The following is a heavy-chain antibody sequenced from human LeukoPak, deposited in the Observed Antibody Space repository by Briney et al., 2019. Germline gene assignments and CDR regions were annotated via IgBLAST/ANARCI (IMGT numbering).Heavy chain of an antibody. V-gene: IGHV4-34*01. D-gene: IGHD2-21*01. Sequence: PSETLSLTCAVYGGSFSGYYWSWIRQPPGKGLEWIGEINHSGSTNHNPSLKSRVTISVDTSKNQFSLKLSSVTAADTAVYYCARVVHDYYYYYGMDVWGQGTTVTVSS. CDR1: GGSFSGYY. CDR3: ARVVHDYYYYYGMDV. CDR2: INHSGST. J-gene: IGHJ6*02.